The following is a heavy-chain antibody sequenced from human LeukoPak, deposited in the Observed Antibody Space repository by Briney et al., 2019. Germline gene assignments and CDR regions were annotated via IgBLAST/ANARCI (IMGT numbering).Heavy chain of an antibody. CDR1: GGSISSSRYY. D-gene: IGHD3-10*01. V-gene: IGHV4-39*01. J-gene: IGHJ4*02. CDR2: IYYSGTT. Sequence: PSETLSLTCTVSGGSISSSRYYGGWIRQPPGKGLEWIGTIYYSGTTYYNPSLKSRVTISVGTSKNQFALKVSSVTAADTAVYYCARHQFYGSGSYYFDYWGQGTLVTVSS. CDR3: ARHQFYGSGSYYFDY.